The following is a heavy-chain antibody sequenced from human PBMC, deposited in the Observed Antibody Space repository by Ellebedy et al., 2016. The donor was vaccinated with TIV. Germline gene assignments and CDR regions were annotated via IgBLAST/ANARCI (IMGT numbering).Heavy chain of an antibody. D-gene: IGHD2-2*01. CDR3: ARQDERSTEHFFSTYYHGMDV. V-gene: IGHV3-23*01. CDR2: ISHSGDNK. CDR1: GFTFTTDA. J-gene: IGHJ6*02. Sequence: PGGSLRLSCSASGFTFTTDAMSWVRQAPGKGLEWVSSISHSGDNKYYADSVKARFSISRDNSQNTLYLQIDTLRAEDTAVYYCARQDERSTEHFFSTYYHGMDVWGRGTTVIVSS.